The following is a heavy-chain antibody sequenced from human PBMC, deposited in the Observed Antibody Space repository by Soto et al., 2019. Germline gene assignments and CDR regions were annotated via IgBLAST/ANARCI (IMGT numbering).Heavy chain of an antibody. D-gene: IGHD2-2*01. V-gene: IGHV1-69*02. Sequence: QVQLVQSGAEVKKPGSSVKVSCKASGGTFSSYTISWVRQAPGQGLEWMGRIIPILGIANYAQKFQGRVTITADKTTSTAYMELSSLRSEDTAVYYCASLVVPAAPPCWGQGTLVTVSS. J-gene: IGHJ4*02. CDR3: ASLVVPAAPPC. CDR2: IIPILGIA. CDR1: GGTFSSYT.